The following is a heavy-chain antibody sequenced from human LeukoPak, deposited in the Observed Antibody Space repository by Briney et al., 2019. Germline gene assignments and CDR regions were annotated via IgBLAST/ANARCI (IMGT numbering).Heavy chain of an antibody. D-gene: IGHD2-2*01. CDR2: ISSSSTTI. Sequence: GGSLRLSCAASGFTFSSYSMNWVRQAPGKGLEWVTYISSSSTTIYYADSVKGRFIISRDNAKNSLYLQMNSLRAEDTAVYYCARRYCSSTSCYLSLDYWGQGTLVTVSS. V-gene: IGHV3-48*01. CDR1: GFTFSSYS. J-gene: IGHJ4*02. CDR3: ARRYCSSTSCYLSLDY.